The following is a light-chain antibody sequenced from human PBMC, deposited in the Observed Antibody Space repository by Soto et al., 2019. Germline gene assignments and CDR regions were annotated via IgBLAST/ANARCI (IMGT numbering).Light chain of an antibody. V-gene: IGLV2-14*01. CDR2: DVS. CDR3: SSYTSSSTNV. J-gene: IGLJ1*01. CDR1: SSDVGGYNY. Sequence: QSVLTQPASVSGSPGQSITISCTGTSSDVGGYNYVSWYQQHPGKAPKLMIYDVSNRPSGVSNRFSGSKSGNTASLTISVLQAEDEADYYCSSYTSSSTNVFGTGTKVTVL.